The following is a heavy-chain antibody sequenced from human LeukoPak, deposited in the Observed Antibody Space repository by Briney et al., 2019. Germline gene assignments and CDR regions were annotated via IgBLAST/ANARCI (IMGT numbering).Heavy chain of an antibody. J-gene: IGHJ5*02. CDR1: GGSISSDY. V-gene: IGHV4-4*07. CDR2: IYTSGST. CDR3: ARQSNCGGDCYSIWFDP. D-gene: IGHD2-21*02. Sequence: SETLSLTCTVSGGSISSDYWIWIRQSAGKGLEWIGRIYTSGSTNYNPSLKSRVTMSVDTSKNQFSLKLTSVTAADTAVYYCARQSNCGGDCYSIWFDPWAREPWSPSPQ.